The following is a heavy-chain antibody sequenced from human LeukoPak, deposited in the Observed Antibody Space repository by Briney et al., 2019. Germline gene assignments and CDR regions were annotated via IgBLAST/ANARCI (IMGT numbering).Heavy chain of an antibody. D-gene: IGHD3-22*01. J-gene: IGHJ4*02. CDR2: ISGSGDNT. Sequence: GGSLRLSCAASGFTFSTYAISWVRQAPGKGLEWVSAISGSGDNTYYADSVKGRFTISRDSSKNTLYLQMNSLRAEDTAVYYCAKDYYYYDSSGYYYAWGQGTLVTVSS. CDR3: AKDYYYYDSSGYYYA. CDR1: GFTFSTYA. V-gene: IGHV3-23*01.